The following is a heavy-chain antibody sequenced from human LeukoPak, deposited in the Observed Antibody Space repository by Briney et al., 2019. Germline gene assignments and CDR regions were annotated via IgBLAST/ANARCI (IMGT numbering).Heavy chain of an antibody. J-gene: IGHJ4*02. V-gene: IGHV3-66*01. Sequence: GGSLRLSCAASGFTVSSNYMSWVRQAPGKGLEWVSVIYSGGSTYYADSVKGRFTISRDNSKNTLYLQMNSLRAEDTAVYYCARDRFGYGGNSGLWGQGTLVTVSS. CDR1: GFTVSSNY. CDR3: ARDRFGYGGNSGL. CDR2: IYSGGST. D-gene: IGHD4-23*01.